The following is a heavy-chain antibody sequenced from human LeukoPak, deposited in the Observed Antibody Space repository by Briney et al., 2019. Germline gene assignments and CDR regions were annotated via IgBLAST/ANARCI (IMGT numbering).Heavy chain of an antibody. V-gene: IGHV3-30-3*01. CDR1: GFTFSSYA. D-gene: IGHD4-23*01. Sequence: GGSLRLSCAASGFTFSSYAMHWVRQAPGKGLEWVAVISYDGSNKYYADSVKGRFTISRDNSKNTLYLQMNSLRAEDTAVYYCASQFGYGGNAGDYWGQGTLVTVSS. J-gene: IGHJ4*02. CDR2: ISYDGSNK. CDR3: ASQFGYGGNAGDY.